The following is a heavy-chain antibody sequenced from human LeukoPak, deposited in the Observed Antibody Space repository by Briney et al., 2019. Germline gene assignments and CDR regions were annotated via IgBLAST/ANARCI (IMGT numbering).Heavy chain of an antibody. CDR1: GFTFSSSA. J-gene: IGHJ4*02. CDR2: ISASGGSI. V-gene: IGHV3-23*01. D-gene: IGHD3-22*01. CDR3: AKWYYYDSSGNVDY. Sequence: PGGSLRLSCAASGFTFSSSAMSWVRQVPGKGLEWVSGISASGGSISYADSVRGRFTISRDNSKNTLYLQMNSLRAEDTAVYHCAKWYYYDSSGNVDYWGQGTLVTVSS.